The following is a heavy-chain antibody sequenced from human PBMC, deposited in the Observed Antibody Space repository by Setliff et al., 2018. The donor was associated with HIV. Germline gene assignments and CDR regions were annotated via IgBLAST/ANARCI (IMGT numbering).Heavy chain of an antibody. J-gene: IGHJ6*02. CDR2: INAGNGNT. CDR1: GYTFTTYA. CDR3: ARNGGPYAGGALYYYYGMDV. Sequence: ASVKVSCKASGYTFTTYAMHWVRQAPGQRLEWMGWINAGNGNTKYSQKFQGRVTITRDTSASTAYMELSSLRSGETAVYYCARNGGPYAGGALYYYYGMDVWGQGTTVTVSS. D-gene: IGHD3-16*01. V-gene: IGHV1-3*01.